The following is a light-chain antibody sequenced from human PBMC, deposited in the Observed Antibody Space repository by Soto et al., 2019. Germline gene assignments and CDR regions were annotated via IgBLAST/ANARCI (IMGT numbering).Light chain of an antibody. CDR1: QPVGSSY. Sequence: EIVLTQSPGTLSLSPGERATLSCRASQPVGSSYLAWYQQKPRQAPRLLIYRASSRATGIPDRFSASGSGTDFTLTINRLEPEDSAVYYCQHFGTSPYTFGQGTRLEIK. CDR2: RAS. V-gene: IGKV3-20*01. J-gene: IGKJ5*01. CDR3: QHFGTSPYT.